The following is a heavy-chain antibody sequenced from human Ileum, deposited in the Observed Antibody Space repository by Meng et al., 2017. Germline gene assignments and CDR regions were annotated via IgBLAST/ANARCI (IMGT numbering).Heavy chain of an antibody. D-gene: IGHD3-10*01. CDR2: IHHSGTT. V-gene: IGHV4-4*02. J-gene: IGHJ4*02. CDR3: ARGVVSGSHYNTY. CDR1: GGSISSSIW. Sequence: VQLQESGPGLVKPSGTLSLPCAVSGGSISSSIWWSWVRQPPEKGLEWIGEIHHSGTTNYSPSLKSRLTISVDKSKNQFSLKLQSVTAADTAVYFCARGVVSGSHYNTYWGQGILVTVSS.